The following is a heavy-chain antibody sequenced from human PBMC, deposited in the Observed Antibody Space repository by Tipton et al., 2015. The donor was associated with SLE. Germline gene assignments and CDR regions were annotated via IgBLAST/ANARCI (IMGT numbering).Heavy chain of an antibody. CDR1: GGSISSSNW. D-gene: IGHD6-6*01. CDR2: IYHSGST. Sequence: TLSLTCAVSGGSISSSNWWSWVRQPPGKGLEWIGEIYHSGSTNYNPSLKSRVTISVNKSKNQFSLKLSSVTAADTAVYYCARRVIAARPEYFQHWGQGTLVTVSS. CDR3: ARRVIAARPEYFQH. J-gene: IGHJ1*01. V-gene: IGHV4-4*02.